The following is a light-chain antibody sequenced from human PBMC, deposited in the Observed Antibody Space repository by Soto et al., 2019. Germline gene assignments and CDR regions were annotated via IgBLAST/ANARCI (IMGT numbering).Light chain of an antibody. Sequence: AIQLTQSPSSLSASVGDSAPILCRPSQAIRSALAWYQQTPGRPPRLLIYDASTLETGVPSRFSGSRSGTDFTLTVSSLQPEDFATYYCQQFDDYPFTFGPGTKVDF. CDR1: QAIRSA. CDR2: DAS. V-gene: IGKV1D-13*01. CDR3: QQFDDYPFT. J-gene: IGKJ3*01.